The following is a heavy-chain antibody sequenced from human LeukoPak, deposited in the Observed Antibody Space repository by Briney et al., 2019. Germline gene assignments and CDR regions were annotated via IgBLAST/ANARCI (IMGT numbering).Heavy chain of an antibody. V-gene: IGHV1-2*02. CDR1: GYTFTGYY. CDR2: INPNSGGT. J-gene: IGHJ4*02. Sequence: ASVKVSCKASGYTFTGYYMHWVRQAPAQGLEWMGWINPNSGGTNYAQKFQGRVTMTRDTSISTAYMELRSLRSDDTAVYYCARDLWSSGCFDYWGQGTLVTVSS. CDR3: ARDLWSSGCFDY. D-gene: IGHD6-19*01.